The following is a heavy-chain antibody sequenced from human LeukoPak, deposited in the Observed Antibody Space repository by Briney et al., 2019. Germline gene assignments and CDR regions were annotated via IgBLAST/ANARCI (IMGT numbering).Heavy chain of an antibody. D-gene: IGHD3-10*01. CDR3: VSGLWFGELEDDY. V-gene: IGHV1-8*03. J-gene: IGHJ4*02. CDR2: MNPNSGNT. CDR1: GYTFTSYD. Sequence: ASVKVSCKASGYTFTSYDINWVRQATGQGLEWMGWMNPNSGNTGYAQKFQGRVTITRNTSISTAYMELSSLRSEDTAVYYCVSGLWFGELEDDYWGQGTLVTVSS.